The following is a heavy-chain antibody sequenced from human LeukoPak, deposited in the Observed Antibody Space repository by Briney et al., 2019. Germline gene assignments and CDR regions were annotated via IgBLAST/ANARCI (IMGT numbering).Heavy chain of an antibody. CDR3: VKDRTTLTASWG. D-gene: IGHD4-17*01. V-gene: IGHV3-23*01. CDR1: GFTFSNYA. CDR2: ISGTSSGT. J-gene: IGHJ4*02. Sequence: QPGGSLRLPCAASGFTFSNYAMSWVRQAPGKGLEWVSTISGTSSGTYYTDSVKGRFTISRDNSKNTLYLQMNSLKAEDTALYYCVKDRTTLTASWGWGQGTLITVSS.